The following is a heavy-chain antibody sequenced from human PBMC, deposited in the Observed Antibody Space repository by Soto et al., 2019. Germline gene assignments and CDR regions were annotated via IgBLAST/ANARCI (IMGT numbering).Heavy chain of an antibody. J-gene: IGHJ4*02. CDR3: ASRPRDGYSRYFDY. Sequence: PSETLSLTCTVSVGSISSGGYYWSWIRQHPGKGLEWIGYIYYSGSTYYNPSLKSRVTISVDTSKNQFSLKLSSVTAADTAVYYCASRPRDGYSRYFDYWGQGTLVTVS. V-gene: IGHV4-31*03. CDR2: IYYSGST. CDR1: VGSISSGGYY. D-gene: IGHD5-18*01.